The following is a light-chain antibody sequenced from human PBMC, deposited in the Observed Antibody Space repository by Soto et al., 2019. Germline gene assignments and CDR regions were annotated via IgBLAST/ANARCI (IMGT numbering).Light chain of an antibody. CDR1: QSVRSDY. J-gene: IGKJ1*01. Sequence: IVWTQSPANLSLSPVDIATLSCMASQSVRSDYFAWYQQKPGQAPRVIIFGVSTRATAIPDRFSGSGSGTDFTLTISRLEPADFAVYYCQQYGSSPGTFGQGTKVDIK. CDR3: QQYGSSPGT. CDR2: GVS. V-gene: IGKV3-20*01.